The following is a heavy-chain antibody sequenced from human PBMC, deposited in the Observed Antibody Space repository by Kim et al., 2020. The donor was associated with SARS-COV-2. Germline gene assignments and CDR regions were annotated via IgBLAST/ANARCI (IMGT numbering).Heavy chain of an antibody. CDR3: AKKNGGGRYWGPDY. J-gene: IGHJ4*02. CDR1: GFTFSTYG. D-gene: IGHD7-27*01. V-gene: IGHV3-30*18. CDR2: ISYDGKNK. Sequence: GGSLRLSCGASGFTFSTYGMHWVRQAPGKGLEWVAVISYDGKNKYYADSVKGRFTISRDNSKNMLYLQMNSLRAEDTAVFYCAKKNGGGRYWGPDYWGQGTLVTVSS.